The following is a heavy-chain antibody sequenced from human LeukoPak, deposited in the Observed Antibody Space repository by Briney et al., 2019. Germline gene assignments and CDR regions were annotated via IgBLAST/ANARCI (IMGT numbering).Heavy chain of an antibody. CDR1: GYTFINYG. CDR2: VNPNSGYT. J-gene: IGHJ6*02. V-gene: IGHV1-8*01. Sequence: ASVKVSCKASGYTFINYGINWVRQATGQGLEWMGWVNPNSGYTGSVQKFQGRVTMTRDTYIDTAYMELSSLRSDDTAVYYCVRGNSHYGMDVWGQGTTVTVSS. D-gene: IGHD4-23*01. CDR3: VRGNSHYGMDV.